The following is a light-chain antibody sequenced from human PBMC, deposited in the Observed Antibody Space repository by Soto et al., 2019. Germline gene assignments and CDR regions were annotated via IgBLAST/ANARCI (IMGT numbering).Light chain of an antibody. V-gene: IGLV1-40*01. CDR2: GNS. CDR1: SSNIGAGYD. CDR3: QSYDSSLSGLYV. Sequence: QSVLTQPPPVSGAPGQRGTISCTGSSSNIGAGYDVHWYQQLPGTAPKLLIYGNSNRPSGVPDRFSGSKSGTSASLAITGLQAEDEADYYCQSYDSSLSGLYVFGTGTKVTVL. J-gene: IGLJ1*01.